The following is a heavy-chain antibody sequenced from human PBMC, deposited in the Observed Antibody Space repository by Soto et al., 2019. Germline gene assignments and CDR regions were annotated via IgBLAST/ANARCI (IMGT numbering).Heavy chain of an antibody. Sequence: SETLSLTCAVSGGSISSSNWWSWVRQPPGKGLEWIGEIYHSGSTNYNPSLKSRVTISVDKSKNQFSLKLSSVTAADTAVYYCARGGYCSSTICYRYYYYYGMDVWGPGTTVTVSS. CDR2: IYHSGST. D-gene: IGHD2-2*01. CDR3: ARGGYCSSTICYRYYYYYGMDV. J-gene: IGHJ6*02. CDR1: GGSISSSNW. V-gene: IGHV4-4*02.